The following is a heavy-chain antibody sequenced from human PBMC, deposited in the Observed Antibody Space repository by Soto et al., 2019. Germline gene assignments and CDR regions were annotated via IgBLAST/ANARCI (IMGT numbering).Heavy chain of an antibody. CDR1: GASINYGAYS. D-gene: IGHD3-10*01. CDR2: INHLETT. J-gene: IGHJ4*02. Sequence: PSETLSLTCTVSGASINYGAYSWSWIRKTPGKGLEWIGYINHLETTFYNPSFESRLTLSIDRTKNQFSLNLKSMSAADRAVYFCARGGGFDSFDYWGQGILVTVSS. V-gene: IGHV4-30-2*01. CDR3: ARGGGFDSFDY.